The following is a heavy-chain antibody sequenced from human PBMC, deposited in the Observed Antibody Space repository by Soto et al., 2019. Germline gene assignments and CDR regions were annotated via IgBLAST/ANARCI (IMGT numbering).Heavy chain of an antibody. J-gene: IGHJ4*02. CDR1: GFTFSSYA. V-gene: IGHV3-23*01. CDR2: ISGSGGST. D-gene: IGHD6-19*01. Sequence: EVQLLESGGGLVQPGGSLRLSCAASGFTFSSYAMNWVRQGPGKGLEWVSVISGSGGSTYYADSVKGRFTISSDNSKNTLYLQMKSLRADDKDVYYCASRSSGWYFDYWGQGTLVTVSS. CDR3: ASRSSGWYFDY.